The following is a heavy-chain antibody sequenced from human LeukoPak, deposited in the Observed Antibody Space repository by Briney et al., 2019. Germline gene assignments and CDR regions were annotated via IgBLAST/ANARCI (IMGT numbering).Heavy chain of an antibody. CDR3: ARGLYYYDSSALDY. J-gene: IGHJ4*02. CDR2: INHSGST. CDR1: GASFSGYY. D-gene: IGHD3-22*01. Sequence: SETLSLTCTVYGASFSGYYWSWIRQPPGKGLEWFGEINHSGSTNYNPSLKSRVTISVDTSKNQFSLKLSSVTAAGTAVYYCARGLYYYDSSALDYWGQGTLVTVSS. V-gene: IGHV4-34*01.